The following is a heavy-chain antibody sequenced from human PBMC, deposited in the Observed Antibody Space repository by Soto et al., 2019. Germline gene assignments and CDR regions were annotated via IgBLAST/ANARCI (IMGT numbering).Heavy chain of an antibody. J-gene: IGHJ4*02. CDR1: GKSLSGYY. V-gene: IGHV4-34*01. Sequence: PSETLSLTCAVYGKSLSGYYWSWIRQPPGKALEWIGEINHSGNTNYNPSLKIRVTISVDTSKNQLFLNLSSVTAADTAMYYCARHHVRGRTIAGASEFWGQGTRVTVSS. CDR3: ARHHVRGRTIAGASEF. CDR2: INHSGNT. D-gene: IGHD1-26*01.